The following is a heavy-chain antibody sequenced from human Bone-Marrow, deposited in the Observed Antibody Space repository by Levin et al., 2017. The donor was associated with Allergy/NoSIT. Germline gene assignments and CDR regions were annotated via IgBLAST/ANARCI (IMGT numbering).Heavy chain of an antibody. J-gene: IGHJ3*01. CDR3: AQGMLLYIWGSYRRQVDAFDV. V-gene: IGHV3-23*01. D-gene: IGHD3-16*02. Sequence: QTGGSLRLSCEASGFSFSSYAMTWVRQAPGKGLEWVSSISGRSGSIHYADSVKGRFTISRDNSNNTVYLQMNSLRAEDTALYYCAQGMLLYIWGSYRRQVDAFDVWGQGTMVTVAS. CDR1: GFSFSSYA. CDR2: ISGRSGSI.